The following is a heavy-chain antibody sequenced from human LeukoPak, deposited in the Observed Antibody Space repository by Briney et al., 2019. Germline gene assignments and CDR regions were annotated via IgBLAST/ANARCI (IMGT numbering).Heavy chain of an antibody. CDR3: AKRGESYYYDSSGYYSYPFDS. D-gene: IGHD3-22*01. Sequence: GGSLRLSCAASGFTFSNYAMSWVRQAPGKGLEWVSVFSADGCTMLYADSVRGRFTISRDNSKNMLYLQMSSLGAEDTAVYFCAKRGESYYYDSSGYYSYPFDSWGQGTLVTVSS. CDR2: FSADGCTM. J-gene: IGHJ4*02. V-gene: IGHV3-23*01. CDR1: GFTFSNYA.